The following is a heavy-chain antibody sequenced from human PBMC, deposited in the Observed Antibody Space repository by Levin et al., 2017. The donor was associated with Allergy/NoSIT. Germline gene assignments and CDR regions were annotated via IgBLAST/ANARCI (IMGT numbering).Heavy chain of an antibody. CDR1: GFTFTSKG. CDR2: ISYDGTKK. Sequence: GGSLRLSCAASGFTFTSKGMHWVRQSPDKGLEWVAVISYDGTKKFYVDSVKGRFTISRDNSKNTLYLQMNSVRPEDTAVYYCAKAGFGEHTIDYWGQGILVTVSS. CDR3: AKAGFGEHTIDY. J-gene: IGHJ4*02. V-gene: IGHV3-30*18. D-gene: IGHD3-10*01.